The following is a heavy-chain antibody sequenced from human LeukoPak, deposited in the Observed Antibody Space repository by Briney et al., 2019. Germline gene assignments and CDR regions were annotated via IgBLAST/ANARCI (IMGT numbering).Heavy chain of an antibody. CDR2: FSHRGGS. V-gene: IGHV4-38-2*02. Sequence: SETLSLTCTVSGYSLSSGFFCDWIRQSPGKGLEWIGSFSHRGGSYHNPSPKSRVTISVDTSKNQFSLKLLSVTAADTAVYYCARAQDFSDSSGPNYLDFWGQGILVIVSS. CDR1: GYSLSSGFF. D-gene: IGHD3-22*01. J-gene: IGHJ4*02. CDR3: ARAQDFSDSSGPNYLDF.